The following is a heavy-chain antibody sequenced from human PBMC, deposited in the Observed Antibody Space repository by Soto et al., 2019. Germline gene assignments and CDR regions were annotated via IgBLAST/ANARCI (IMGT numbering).Heavy chain of an antibody. CDR1: GDSIISSDFY. CDR2: IFYLGSS. V-gene: IGHV4-39*01. CDR3: ARHSLALRKNNWFDP. D-gene: IGHD3-3*02. J-gene: IGHJ5*02. Sequence: PSETLSLTCTVSGDSIISSDFYWGWVRQPPGKGLEWIGSIFYLGSSYYNPSLKSRVTMSVDTSKNQFSLRLRSVTAADTALYFCARHSLALRKNNWFDPWGQGIMVTVCS.